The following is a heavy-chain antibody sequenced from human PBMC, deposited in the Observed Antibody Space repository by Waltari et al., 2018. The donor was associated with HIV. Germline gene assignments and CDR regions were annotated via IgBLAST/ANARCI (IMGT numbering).Heavy chain of an antibody. CDR3: SRGLARRIAAPGADR. CDR2: MNPKTGDT. D-gene: IGHD2-15*01. J-gene: IGHJ6*02. CDR1: KNTFNKND. V-gene: IGHV1-8*01. Sequence: QEQLVQSGAEIKRPGASVRVSCRASKNTFNKNDITWVRQVPGQGLEWLGWMNPKTGDTGYSRAFQAGINMTRDVSTNTAYMELTNLTFHDTATYFCSRGLARRIAAPGADRWGPGTTVTVSS.